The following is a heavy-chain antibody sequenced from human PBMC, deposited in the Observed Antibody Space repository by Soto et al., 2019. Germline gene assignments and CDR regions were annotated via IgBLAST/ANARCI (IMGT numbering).Heavy chain of an antibody. CDR2: IYYTGST. V-gene: IGHV4-59*01. CDR3: ARSMDYWYFDL. Sequence: SETLSLTCTVSGGSTRSYYWSWIRQPPGKGLGWIGYIYYTGSTNYNPSLKSRVTISVDTSKNQFSLKLRSVTAADTAVYYCARSMDYWYFDLWGRGTLVTVSS. D-gene: IGHD3-10*01. J-gene: IGHJ2*01. CDR1: GGSTRSYY.